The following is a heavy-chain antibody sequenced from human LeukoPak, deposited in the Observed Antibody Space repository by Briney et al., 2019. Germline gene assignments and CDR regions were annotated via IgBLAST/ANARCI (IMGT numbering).Heavy chain of an antibody. CDR2: ISGSGGNT. V-gene: IGHV3-23*01. CDR3: AKTVSGSHSYQGGDY. Sequence: PGGSLRLSFPASGFTFSSYAMSWVGQAPGRGRDWVSPISGSGGNTYYADSVKGRFTMSRDNSKNTLYLQMNSLRAEDTTVYFCAKTVSGSHSYQGGDYWGQGTLVTVST. D-gene: IGHD3-16*02. J-gene: IGHJ4*02. CDR1: GFTFSSYA.